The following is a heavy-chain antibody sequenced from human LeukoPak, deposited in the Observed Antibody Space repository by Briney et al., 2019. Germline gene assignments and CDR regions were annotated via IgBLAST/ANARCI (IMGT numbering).Heavy chain of an antibody. CDR2: IYASGNT. CDR1: GGSISSYY. J-gene: IGHJ4*02. D-gene: IGHD6-13*01. CDR3: ARGRGSSWYYFDS. Sequence: PSETLTLTCTVSGGSISSYYWSWVRQPAGKGLEWIGRIYASGNTNYNPSLKGRVTMTVDTSKNQFSLNLSSVTAADTAVYYCARGRGSSWYYFDSWGQGTLVTVSS. V-gene: IGHV4-4*07.